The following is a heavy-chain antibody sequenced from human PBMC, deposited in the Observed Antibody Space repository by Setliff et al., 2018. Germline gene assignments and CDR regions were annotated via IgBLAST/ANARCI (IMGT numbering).Heavy chain of an antibody. V-gene: IGHV4-38-2*02. CDR1: GYSISSGYY. Sequence: SETLSLTCTVSGYSISSGYYWGWIWQPPGKGLEWIGTVHHRGNTYYNPSLKSRVTMSLDTSKNQLSLTLTSVTAADTAVYYCARDVLQYFDWGQGTLVTVSS. CDR2: VHHRGNT. J-gene: IGHJ4*02. D-gene: IGHD3-9*01. CDR3: ARDVLQYFD.